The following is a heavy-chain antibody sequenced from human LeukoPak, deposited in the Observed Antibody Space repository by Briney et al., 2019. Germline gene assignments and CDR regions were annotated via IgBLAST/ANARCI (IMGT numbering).Heavy chain of an antibody. CDR1: GFTFSSYA. CDR2: ISGSGGST. Sequence: GGSLRLSCAASGFTFSSYAMSWVRQAPGKGLEWVSAISGSGGSTYYADSVKGRFTISRDNSKNTLYLQVNSLRAEDTAVYYCAKSCSSTSCYGYFQHWGQGTLVTVSS. CDR3: AKSCSSTSCYGYFQH. V-gene: IGHV3-23*01. D-gene: IGHD2-2*01. J-gene: IGHJ1*01.